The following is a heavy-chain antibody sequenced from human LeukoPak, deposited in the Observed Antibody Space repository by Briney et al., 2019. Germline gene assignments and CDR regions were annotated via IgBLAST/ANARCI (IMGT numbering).Heavy chain of an antibody. CDR1: GGSFSGYY. D-gene: IGHD4-17*01. CDR3: ASSWSPYGDYTPFDY. J-gene: IGHJ4*02. V-gene: IGHV4-34*01. CDR2: INHSGST. Sequence: SETLSLTCAVYGGSFSGYYWSWIRQPPGKGLEWIGEINHSGSTNYNPSLKSRVTISVDTSKNQFSLKLSSVTAADTAVYYCASSWSPYGDYTPFDYWGQGTLVTVSS.